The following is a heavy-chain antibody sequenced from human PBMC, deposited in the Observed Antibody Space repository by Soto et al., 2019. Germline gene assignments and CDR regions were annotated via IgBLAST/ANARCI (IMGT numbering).Heavy chain of an antibody. V-gene: IGHV3-23*01. Sequence: HPGGSLRLSCAASGFTFSSYAMSWVRQAPGKGLEWVSAISGSGGSTYYADSVKGRFTISRDNSKNTLYLQMNSLRAEDTAVYYCAKGTKRSRTMPYYYYMDVWGKGTTVTVSS. D-gene: IGHD2-2*01. J-gene: IGHJ6*03. CDR3: AKGTKRSRTMPYYYYMDV. CDR2: ISGSGGST. CDR1: GFTFSSYA.